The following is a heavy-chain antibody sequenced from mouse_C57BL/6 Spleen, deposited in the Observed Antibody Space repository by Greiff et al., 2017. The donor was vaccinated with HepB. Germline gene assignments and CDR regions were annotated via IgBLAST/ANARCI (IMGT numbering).Heavy chain of an antibody. CDR1: GYAFTNYL. J-gene: IGHJ4*01. V-gene: IGHV1-54*01. CDR3: ARFTTVVDYAMDY. CDR2: INPGSGGT. D-gene: IGHD1-1*01. Sequence: QVQLKESGAELVRPGTSVKVSCKASGYAFTNYLIEWVKQRPGQGLEWIGVINPGSGGTNYNEKFKGKATLTADKSSSTAYMQLSSLTSEDSAVYFCARFTTVVDYAMDYWGQGTSVTVSS.